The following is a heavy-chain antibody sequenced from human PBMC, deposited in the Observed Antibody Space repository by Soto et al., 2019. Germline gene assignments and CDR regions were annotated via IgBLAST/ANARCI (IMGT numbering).Heavy chain of an antibody. V-gene: IGHV3-74*01. J-gene: IGHJ4*02. CDR1: GFTFSSYW. CDR2: ISSGGGST. Sequence: GSLRLSCAASGFTFSSYWMHWVRQAPGKGLVWVSRISSGGGSTCYADSVKGRFTISRDNAKNTLYLQMNSLRAEDTAVYYCAKNDPVVTSYWGQGTLVTVSS. CDR3: AKNDPVVTSY. D-gene: IGHD2-15*01.